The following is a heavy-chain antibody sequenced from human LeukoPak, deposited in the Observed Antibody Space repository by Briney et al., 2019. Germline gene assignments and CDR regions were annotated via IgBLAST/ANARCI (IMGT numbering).Heavy chain of an antibody. CDR3: ARNGYSSSWFPR. Sequence: SETLSLTCAGYGGSFSGYYWSWIRQPPGKGLEWIGEINHSGSTNYNPSLKSRVTISVDTSKNQFSLKLSSVTSADTAVYYCARNGYSSSWFPRWGQGTLVTVSS. CDR2: INHSGST. CDR1: GGSFSGYY. V-gene: IGHV4-34*01. D-gene: IGHD6-13*01. J-gene: IGHJ4*02.